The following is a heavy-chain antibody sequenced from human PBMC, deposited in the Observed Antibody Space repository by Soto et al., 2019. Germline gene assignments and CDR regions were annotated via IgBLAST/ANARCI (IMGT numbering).Heavy chain of an antibody. CDR2: IYHSGST. V-gene: IGHV4-4*02. D-gene: IGHD5-18*01. J-gene: IGHJ6*02. CDR1: GGSISSSNW. Sequence: SETLSLTCAVSGGSISSSNWWSWVRQPPGKGLEWIGEIYHSGSTNYNPSLKSRVTISVDKSKNQFSLKLSSVTAADTAVYYCATDTAMAYYYYYGMDVWGQGTTVTVSS. CDR3: ATDTAMAYYYYYGMDV.